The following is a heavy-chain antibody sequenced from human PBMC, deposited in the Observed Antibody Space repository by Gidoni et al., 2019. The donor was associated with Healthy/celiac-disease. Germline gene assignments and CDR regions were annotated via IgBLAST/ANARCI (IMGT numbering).Heavy chain of an antibody. J-gene: IGHJ4*02. V-gene: IGHV3-33*01. CDR1: GFTFSSYG. CDR3: ARSQGYSSSSVDY. CDR2: IWYDGSNK. Sequence: QVQLVESGGGVVQPGRSLRLSCAAPGFTFSSYGLHWGRQAPGPGVGWVAVIWYDGSNKYYADSVKGRFTISRDNSKNTLYLQMNSLRAEDTAVYYCARSQGYSSSSVDYWGQGTLVTVSS. D-gene: IGHD6-6*01.